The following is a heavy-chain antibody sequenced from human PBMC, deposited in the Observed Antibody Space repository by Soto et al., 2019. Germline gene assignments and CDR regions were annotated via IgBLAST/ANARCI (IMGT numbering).Heavy chain of an antibody. D-gene: IGHD2-15*01. Sequence: QVQLQESGPGLVKPSQTLSLTCTVSGGSISSGTYYWTWIRQRPGKGLEWIGFIYYSGRTYYNPSLRGRSTISPDQSENLFSLRLSFVTAADTAVDYGARGSDYCTCGSCSGNFDVWFQETLVTVA. J-gene: IGHJ4*02. CDR2: IYYSGRT. V-gene: IGHV4-31*03. CDR3: ARGSDYCTCGSCSGNFDV. CDR1: GGSISSGTYY.